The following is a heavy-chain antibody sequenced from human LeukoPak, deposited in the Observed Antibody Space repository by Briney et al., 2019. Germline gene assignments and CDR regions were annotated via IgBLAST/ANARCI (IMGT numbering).Heavy chain of an antibody. Sequence: ASVKVSCKASGGTFSSYAISWVRQAPGQGLEWMGRIMPIFGTANYAQKFQGRVTITTDESTSTAYMELSSLRSEDTAVYYCATGLSGYYYQSGHFDYWGQGTLVTVSS. CDR2: IMPIFGTA. V-gene: IGHV1-69*05. CDR1: GGTFSSYA. D-gene: IGHD3-22*01. CDR3: ATGLSGYYYQSGHFDY. J-gene: IGHJ4*02.